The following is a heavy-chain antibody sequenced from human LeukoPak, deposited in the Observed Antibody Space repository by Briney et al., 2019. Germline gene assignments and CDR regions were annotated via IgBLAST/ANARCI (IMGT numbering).Heavy chain of an antibody. CDR1: GGSFSGYY. CDR2: INHSGST. V-gene: IGHV4-34*01. CDR3: ARGRGLRYDFWSGYYPHYFDY. D-gene: IGHD3-3*01. J-gene: IGHJ4*02. Sequence: SETLSLTCAVYGGSFSGYYWRWIRQPPGKGLEWIGEINHSGSTNYNPSLKSRVTISVDTSKNQFSLKLSSVTAADTAVYYCARGRGLRYDFWSGYYPHYFDYWGQGTLVTVSS.